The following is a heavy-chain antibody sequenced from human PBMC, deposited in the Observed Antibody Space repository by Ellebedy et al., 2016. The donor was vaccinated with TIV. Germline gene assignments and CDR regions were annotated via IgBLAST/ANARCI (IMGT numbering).Heavy chain of an antibody. CDR3: ARRGYCSGGSCYPRWFDY. V-gene: IGHV4-38-2*02. Sequence: SETLSLTCTVSGYSISSGYYWGWIRQPPGTGLEWIGSIYHSGSTYYNPSLKSRVTISVDTSKNQFSLKLSSVTAADTAVYYCARRGYCSGGSCYPRWFDYWGQGTLVTVSS. CDR1: GYSISSGYY. J-gene: IGHJ4*02. CDR2: IYHSGST. D-gene: IGHD2-15*01.